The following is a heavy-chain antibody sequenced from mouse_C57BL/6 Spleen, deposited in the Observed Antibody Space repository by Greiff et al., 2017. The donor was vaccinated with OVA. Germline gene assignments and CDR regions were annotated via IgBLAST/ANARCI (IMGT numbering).Heavy chain of an antibody. V-gene: IGHV1-26*01. CDR1: GYTFTDYY. CDR2: INPNNGGT. J-gene: IGHJ3*01. Sequence: VQLQQSGPELVKPGASVKISCKASGYTFTDYYMNWVKQSHGKSLEWIGDINPNNGGTSYNQKFKGKATLTVDKSSSTAYMELRSLTSEDSAVYYCARDSRAWFAYWGQGTLVTVSA. CDR3: ARDSRAWFAY.